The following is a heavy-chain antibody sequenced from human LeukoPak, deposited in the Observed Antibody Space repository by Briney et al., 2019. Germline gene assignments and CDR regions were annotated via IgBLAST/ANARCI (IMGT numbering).Heavy chain of an antibody. V-gene: IGHV4-39*07. CDR3: ARVLLSNYDFWSGYSNWFDP. CDR2: IYYSGST. D-gene: IGHD3-3*01. CDR1: GDSVSSSSYY. Sequence: SETLSLTCTVSGDSVSSSSYYWGWIRQPPGKGLEWIGSIYYSGSTYYNPSLKSRVTISVDTSKNQFSLKLSSVTAADTAVYYCARVLLSNYDFWSGYSNWFDPWGQGTLVTVSS. J-gene: IGHJ5*02.